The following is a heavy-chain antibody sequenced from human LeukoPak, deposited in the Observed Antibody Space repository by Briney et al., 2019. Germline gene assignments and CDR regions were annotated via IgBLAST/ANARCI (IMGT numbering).Heavy chain of an antibody. CDR1: GFTFSTSG. CDR3: ARGPSGCFDY. CDR2: ISDDGSKK. V-gene: IGHV3-30-3*01. Sequence: GGSLRLSCAASGFTFSTSGMHWVRQAPGKGLEWVAVISDDGSKKYYADSVKGRFTISRDNSKNTVYLQMNSLRVEDTAVFYCARGPSGCFDYWGQGTLVTVSS. D-gene: IGHD6-19*01. J-gene: IGHJ4*02.